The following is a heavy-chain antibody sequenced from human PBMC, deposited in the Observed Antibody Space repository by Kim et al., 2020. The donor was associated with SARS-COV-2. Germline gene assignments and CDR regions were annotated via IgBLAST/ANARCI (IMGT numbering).Heavy chain of an antibody. J-gene: IGHJ4*02. CDR3: FRGHVDS. D-gene: IGHD3-16*01. CDR2: ISGSSGAT. V-gene: IGHV3-23*01. CDR1: GFIVTNYD. Sequence: GGSLRLSCAVSGFIVTNYDMSWARQAPGKGLEWISYISGSSGATYYADSVKGRFTVSRDNSENTLYLQMTSLRADDTAVYYCFRGHVDSWGQGTLVTVSS.